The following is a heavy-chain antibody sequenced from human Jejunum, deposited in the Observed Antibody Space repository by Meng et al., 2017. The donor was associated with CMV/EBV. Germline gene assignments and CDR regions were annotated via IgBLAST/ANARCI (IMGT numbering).Heavy chain of an antibody. D-gene: IGHD6-13*01. V-gene: IGHV3-7*01. CDR2: IKQDGGER. J-gene: IGHJ4*02. Sequence: CAASGFTFSSSWMNWVRQVPGKGLEWVANIKQDGGERYYVESVKGRFTISRNNAKNSLFLQMDGLRAADTAVYYCATDYRRGAGPNWGQGTLVTVSS. CDR3: ATDYRRGAGPN. CDR1: GFTFSSSW.